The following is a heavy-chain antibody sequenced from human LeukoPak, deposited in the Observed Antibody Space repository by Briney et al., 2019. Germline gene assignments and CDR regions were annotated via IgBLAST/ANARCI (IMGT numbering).Heavy chain of an antibody. Sequence: GGSLRLSCAASGFSFSNFWMHWRRQAPGEGLVWVSRISPDGSETTYADSVKGRFTISRDNAKSTLYLQLSSLRAEDTAVYYCARDMWVSFDYWGQGALVTVSS. CDR3: ARDMWVSFDY. J-gene: IGHJ4*02. CDR1: GFSFSNFW. D-gene: IGHD6-13*01. CDR2: ISPDGSET. V-gene: IGHV3-74*01.